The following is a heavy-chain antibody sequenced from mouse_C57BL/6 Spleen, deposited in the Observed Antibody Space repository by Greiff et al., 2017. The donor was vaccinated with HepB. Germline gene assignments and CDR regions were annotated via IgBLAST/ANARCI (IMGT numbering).Heavy chain of an antibody. J-gene: IGHJ4*01. V-gene: IGHV5-17*01. CDR1: GFTFSDYG. D-gene: IGHD1-1*01. CDR2: ISSGSSTI. Sequence: DVMLVESGGGLVKPGGSLKLSCAASGFTFSDYGMHWVRQAPEKGLEWVAYISSGSSTIYYADTVKGRFTISRDNAKNTLFLQMTSLRSEDTAMYYCARRSYYGSSLYYAMDYWGQGTSVTVSS. CDR3: ARRSYYGSSLYYAMDY.